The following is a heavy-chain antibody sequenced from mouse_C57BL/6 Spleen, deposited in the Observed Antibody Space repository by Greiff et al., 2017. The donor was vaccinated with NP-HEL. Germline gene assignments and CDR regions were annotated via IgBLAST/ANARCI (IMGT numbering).Heavy chain of an antibody. J-gene: IGHJ2*01. CDR3: ARQRPPTSFDY. V-gene: IGHV1-69*01. CDR1: GYTFTSYW. CDR2: IDPSDSYT. Sequence: VQLHQPGAELVMPGASVKLSCKASGYTFTSYWMHWVKQRPGQGLEWIGEIDPSDSYTNYNQKFKGKSTLTVDKSSSTAYMQLSSLTSEDSAVYYCARQRPPTSFDYWGQGTTLTVSS. D-gene: IGHD2-10*01.